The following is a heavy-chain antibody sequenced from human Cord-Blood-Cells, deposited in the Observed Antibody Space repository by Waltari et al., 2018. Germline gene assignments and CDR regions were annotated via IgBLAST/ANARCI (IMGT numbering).Heavy chain of an antibody. CDR2: IIPIFGTA. CDR1: GGTFSSYA. CDR3: ARVDIRLGIRRASFDY. V-gene: IGHV1-69*01. D-gene: IGHD3-16*01. J-gene: IGHJ4*02. Sequence: VQRVQSGAEVTKPGSSVKVSCKASGGTFSSYALSWVRPAPGQGLEWMGGIIPIFGTANYAQKFQGRVTITADESTSTSYMELSSLRSEDTAVYYCARVDIRLGIRRASFDYWGQGTLVTVSS.